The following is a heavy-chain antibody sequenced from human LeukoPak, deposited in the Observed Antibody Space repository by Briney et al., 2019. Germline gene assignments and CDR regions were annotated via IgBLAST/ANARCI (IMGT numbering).Heavy chain of an antibody. J-gene: IGHJ6*03. V-gene: IGHV3-48*03. CDR3: AKAVYYYYYYMDV. CDR2: ISSSATTI. CDR1: GFPFSGYE. Sequence: GGSLRLSCAASGFPFSGYEMNWVRQAPGKGLEWVSYISSSATTIYYANSVKGRFTISRDNSKNTLYLQMNSLRAEDTAVYYCAKAVYYYYYYMDVWGKGTTVTISS.